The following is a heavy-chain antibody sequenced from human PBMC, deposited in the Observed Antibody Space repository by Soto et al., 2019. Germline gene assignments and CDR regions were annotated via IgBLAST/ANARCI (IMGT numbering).Heavy chain of an antibody. J-gene: IGHJ3*02. CDR2: INPNSGRT. CDR1: GYTCPGNY. Sequence: QVQLVQSGAEGQKPGASVKVSCKPSGYTCPGNYMHWVRQATGQGLEWMGWINPNSGRTKSAQKFPGRVTVTRDTSTSTAYRDLSRLRSDDTAVYYCSRDGDSSSPIGIGCQGTVVTVSS. CDR3: SRDGDSSSPIGI. D-gene: IGHD6-6*01. V-gene: IGHV1-2*02.